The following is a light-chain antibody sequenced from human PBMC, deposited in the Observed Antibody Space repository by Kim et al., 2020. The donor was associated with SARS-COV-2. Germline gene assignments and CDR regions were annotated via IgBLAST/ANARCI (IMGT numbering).Light chain of an antibody. Sequence: QTANVTCTGDNANVGKQGATWLQQHQGHPPKLLSHRDNSRPSGVSERFSASNSGNTASLTITGLQPEDEADYYCSAWDTSLGVWVFGGGTQLTVL. V-gene: IGLV10-54*04. J-gene: IGLJ3*02. CDR3: SAWDTSLGVWV. CDR2: RDN. CDR1: NANVGKQG.